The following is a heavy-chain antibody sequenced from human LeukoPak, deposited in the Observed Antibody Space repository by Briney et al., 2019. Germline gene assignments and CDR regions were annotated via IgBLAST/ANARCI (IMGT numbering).Heavy chain of an antibody. V-gene: IGHV3-48*03. J-gene: IGHJ4*02. Sequence: GGSLRLSCAASGFTFSSYEMNWVRQAPGKGLEWVSYISGSGRTMSYADSVKGRFTISRDNSKNTLYLQMNSLSDDDTAVYYCVRGVGVSRFNYLDSWGQGTLVIVSS. CDR1: GFTFSSYE. CDR2: ISGSGRTM. D-gene: IGHD6-13*01. CDR3: VRGVGVSRFNYLDS.